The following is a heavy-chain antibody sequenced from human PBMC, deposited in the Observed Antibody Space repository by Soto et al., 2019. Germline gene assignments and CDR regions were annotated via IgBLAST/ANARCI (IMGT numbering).Heavy chain of an antibody. CDR3: AKTLVGGGALDI. J-gene: IGHJ3*02. CDR2: VYPDDSDI. Sequence: EVQLVQSGAEVKKPGESLKISCKGSGYSFGNFWIAWVRQMPGKGLEWMGIVYPDDSDIRYSPSFQGQVTISADKSVSTPYLHLSTLRAPDTAIYYCAKTLVGGGALDIWGQGTVVTVSS. CDR1: GYSFGNFW. V-gene: IGHV5-51*01. D-gene: IGHD1-26*01.